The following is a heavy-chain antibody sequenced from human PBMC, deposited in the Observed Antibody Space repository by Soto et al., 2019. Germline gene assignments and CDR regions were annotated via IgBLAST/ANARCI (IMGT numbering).Heavy chain of an antibody. CDR2: IFYTGST. CDR3: ARRRSVIRAFDI. D-gene: IGHD2-15*01. CDR1: GGSISCSSCF. J-gene: IGHJ3*02. V-gene: IGHV4-39*01. Sequence: QLQLQESGPGLVKPSETLSLTCTVSGGSISCSSCFWGWIRQPPGEGLEWIGNIFYTGSTYYNPSLESRVIISVDTSKNQFSLKLSPVTASDTAVYYCARRRSVIRAFDIWGQGTMVTVSS.